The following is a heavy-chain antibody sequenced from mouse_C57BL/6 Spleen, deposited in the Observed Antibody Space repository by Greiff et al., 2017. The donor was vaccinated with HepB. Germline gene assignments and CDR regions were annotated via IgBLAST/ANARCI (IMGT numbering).Heavy chain of an antibody. J-gene: IGHJ1*03. CDR2: IYPGDGDT. V-gene: IGHV1-82*01. Sequence: QVQLQQSGPELVKPGASVKISCKASGYAFSSSWMNWVKQRPGKGLEWIGRIYPGDGDTNYNGKFKGKATLTADKSSSTAYMQLSSLTSEDSAVYFCARRGNYGNSYFDVWGTGTTVTVSS. D-gene: IGHD2-1*01. CDR1: GYAFSSSW. CDR3: ARRGNYGNSYFDV.